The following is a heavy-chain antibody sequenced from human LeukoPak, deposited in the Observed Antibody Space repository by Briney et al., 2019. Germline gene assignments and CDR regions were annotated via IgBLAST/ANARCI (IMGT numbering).Heavy chain of an antibody. D-gene: IGHD6-13*01. J-gene: IGHJ4*02. CDR3: AHSPAWGSVAGAADY. CDR2: VYWNDDK. CDR1: GFSISTSGVG. Sequence: SGPTLVNPTQTLTLPCTFSGFSISTSGVGVGWLRQAPGKALEWLAVVYWNDDKRHSPSLNSRLTITKDTSRNQVVLTMTNMDPVDTATYYCAHSPAWGSVAGAADYWGQGTLVTVSS. V-gene: IGHV2-5*01.